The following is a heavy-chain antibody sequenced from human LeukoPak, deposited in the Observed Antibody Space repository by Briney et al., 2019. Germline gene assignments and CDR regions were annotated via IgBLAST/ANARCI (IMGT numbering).Heavy chain of an antibody. D-gene: IGHD2-15*01. CDR1: GYTFTGYY. V-gene: IGHV1-2*02. Sequence: ASVKVSCKASGYTFTGYYMHWVRQAPGQGLEWMGWINPNSGGTNYAQKFQGRVTMTRDTSISTAYMELSRLRSDDTAVYYCARDQSAYCSGGSCYSGYFDYWGQGTLVTVSS. CDR3: ARDQSAYCSGGSCYSGYFDY. J-gene: IGHJ4*02. CDR2: INPNSGGT.